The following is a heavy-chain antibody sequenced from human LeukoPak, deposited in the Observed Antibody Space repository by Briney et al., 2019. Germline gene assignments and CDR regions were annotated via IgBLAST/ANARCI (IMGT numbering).Heavy chain of an antibody. V-gene: IGHV4-34*01. J-gene: IGHJ5*02. CDR2: TNHSGST. D-gene: IGHD2-2*02. CDR1: GGSFSGYY. CDR3: ARGYCSSPSCYIGWFDP. Sequence: SETLSLTCAVYGGSFSGYYWSWIRQPPGKGLEWIGETNHSGSTNNNPSLKSRVTISVDTSKNQFSLKLSSVTAADTAVYYCARGYCSSPSCYIGWFDPWGQGTLVTVSS.